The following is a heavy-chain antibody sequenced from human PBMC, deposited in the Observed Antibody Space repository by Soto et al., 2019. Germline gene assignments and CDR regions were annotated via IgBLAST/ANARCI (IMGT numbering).Heavy chain of an antibody. Sequence: EVQLLESGGGLVQPGGSLRLSCAASGFTFSSYGMTWVRQAPGKGLEWVSFSSATGAGTYYADSVKGRFTISRDNSKNTLXXQXTXXXXXXXXXXXXXXXXXXXXNYGFYSDFWGQGALVIVSS. D-gene: IGHD1-7*01. CDR1: GFTFSSYG. V-gene: IGHV3-23*01. CDR2: SSATGAGT. CDR3: XXXXXXXXNYGFYSDF. J-gene: IGHJ4*02.